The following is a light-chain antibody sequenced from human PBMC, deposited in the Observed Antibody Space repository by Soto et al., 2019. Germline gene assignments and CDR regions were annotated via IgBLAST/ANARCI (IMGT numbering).Light chain of an antibody. CDR2: AAS. V-gene: IGKV1-39*01. CDR1: QNINNY. CDR3: QQYYSYPWT. Sequence: DIQVTQSPSSLSASVGDRVTITCRASQNINNYLNWYQQKPGKAPKLLIYAASSLQSGVPSRFSGSGSGTEFTLTISSLQPDDFATYYCQQYYSYPWTFGQGTKVDIK. J-gene: IGKJ1*01.